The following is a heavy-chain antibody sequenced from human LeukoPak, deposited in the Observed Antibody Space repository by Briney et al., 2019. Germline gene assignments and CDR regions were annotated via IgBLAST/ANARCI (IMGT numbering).Heavy chain of an antibody. Sequence: GGSLRLSCAASGFTFSSYSMNWVRQAPGKGLEWVSYISSSSSNIYYANSVKGRFTISRDYAKNSLFLQMDSLSAEDTAVYYCARASSSGWYPSIDYWGQGTLVTVSS. CDR1: GFTFSSYS. V-gene: IGHV3-48*01. J-gene: IGHJ4*02. CDR2: ISSSSSNI. D-gene: IGHD6-19*01. CDR3: ARASSSGWYPSIDY.